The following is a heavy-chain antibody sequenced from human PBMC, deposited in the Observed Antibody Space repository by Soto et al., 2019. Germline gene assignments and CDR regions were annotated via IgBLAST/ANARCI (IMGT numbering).Heavy chain of an antibody. CDR1: GFSFSRYA. CDR3: ARSRSGAVADSFDF. V-gene: IGHV3-30*04. Sequence: QVQVVESGGGMVEPGRSLRLSCAASGFSFSRYAIHWVRQAPGKGLEWVAVISKDGSHKYYLESVKGRFTISRDNSKNILSLHMNSLTNEDTAVYYGARSRSGAVADSFDFWGQGTLVTVSS. CDR2: ISKDGSHK. J-gene: IGHJ4*02. D-gene: IGHD3-10*01.